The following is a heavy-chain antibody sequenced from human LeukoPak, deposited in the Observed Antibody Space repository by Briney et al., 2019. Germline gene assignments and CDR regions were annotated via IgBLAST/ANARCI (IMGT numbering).Heavy chain of an antibody. CDR1: GFTFSDYY. D-gene: IGHD5-12*01. Sequence: PGGSLRLSCAASGFTFSDYYMGWIRQAPGKGLEWLSYMSPSGNPKYYADSVKGRFTISRDNSKNTLYLQMNSLRAEDTAVYYCAKEMFSGYVYRNDAFDTWGQGTMVTVSS. CDR3: AKEMFSGYVYRNDAFDT. J-gene: IGHJ3*02. CDR2: MSPSGNPK. V-gene: IGHV3-11*01.